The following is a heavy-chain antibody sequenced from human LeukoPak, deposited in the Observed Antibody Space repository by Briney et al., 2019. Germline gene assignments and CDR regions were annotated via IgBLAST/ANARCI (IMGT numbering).Heavy chain of an antibody. CDR1: GYSFTSHV. CDR3: ARGPYSTSYYWFDP. Sequence: WASVKVSCKASGYSFTSHVMYWVRQAPGQGLEWMGWINTNTGNPTYAQGFTGRFVFSLDTSVSTSYLQISSLKAEDTAVYYCARGPYSTSYYWFDPWGQGTLVTVSS. J-gene: IGHJ5*02. CDR2: INTNTGNP. D-gene: IGHD6-13*01. V-gene: IGHV7-4-1*02.